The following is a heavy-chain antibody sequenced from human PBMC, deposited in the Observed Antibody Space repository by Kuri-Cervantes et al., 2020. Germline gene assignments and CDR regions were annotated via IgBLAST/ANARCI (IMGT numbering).Heavy chain of an antibody. Sequence: GESLKISCAASGFTFSSYWMHWVRQAPGKGLVWVSRINSDGSSTSYADSVKGRFTISRDNAKNTLYLQMNSLRAEDTAVYYCARDRGQQLVLGGAFDIWGQGTMVTVSS. J-gene: IGHJ3*02. CDR1: GFTFSSYW. D-gene: IGHD6-13*01. CDR3: ARDRGQQLVLGGAFDI. V-gene: IGHV3-74*01. CDR2: INSDGSST.